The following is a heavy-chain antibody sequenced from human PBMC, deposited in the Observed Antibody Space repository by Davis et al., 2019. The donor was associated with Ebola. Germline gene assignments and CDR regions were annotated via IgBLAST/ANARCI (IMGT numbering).Heavy chain of an antibody. CDR2: ISGSGGST. CDR3: AKDAVLFIPASAFDI. CDR1: GFTFSSYA. D-gene: IGHD2-2*01. Sequence: GESLKISCAASGFTFSSYAMSWVRQAPGKGLEWVSAISGSGGSTYYADSVKGRFTISRDNSKNTLYLQMNSLRAEDTAVYYCAKDAVLFIPASAFDIWGQGTMVTVSS. V-gene: IGHV3-23*01. J-gene: IGHJ3*02.